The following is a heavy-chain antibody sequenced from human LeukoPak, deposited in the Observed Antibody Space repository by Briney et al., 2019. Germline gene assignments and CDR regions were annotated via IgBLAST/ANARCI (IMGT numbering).Heavy chain of an antibody. Sequence: QPGRSLRLSCAASGFTFSSYGMHWVRQAPGKGLEWVSLIWYDGSNKYYADSVKGRFTISRDNSKNTLYLQMNSLRAEETAVYYCARSSSTSKHFDYWGQGTLVTVSS. CDR2: IWYDGSNK. CDR1: GFTFSSYG. V-gene: IGHV3-33*01. CDR3: ARSSSTSKHFDY. D-gene: IGHD2-2*01. J-gene: IGHJ4*02.